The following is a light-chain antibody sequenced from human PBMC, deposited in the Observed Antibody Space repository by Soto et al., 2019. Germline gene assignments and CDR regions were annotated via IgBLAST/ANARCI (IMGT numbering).Light chain of an antibody. CDR2: EVT. J-gene: IGLJ1*01. V-gene: IGLV2-8*01. CDR1: TTDVGGYDY. CDR3: RSYAGSNNFV. Sequence: HSALTQPPSASGSPGQSVTISCTGTTTDVGGYDYFSWYQQHPGKAPKLMIYEVTKRPSGVPDRFSGSKSGNTASLTVSGLQAEDEADYYCRSYAGSNNFVFGTGTKLTVL.